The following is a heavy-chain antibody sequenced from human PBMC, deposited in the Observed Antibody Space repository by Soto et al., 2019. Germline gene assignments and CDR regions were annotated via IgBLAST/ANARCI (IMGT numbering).Heavy chain of an antibody. CDR1: GFTFSSYS. J-gene: IGHJ6*02. CDR2: ISYDGSNK. V-gene: IGHV3-30*03. CDR3: ARGGDFWSGSPPYYYYGMDV. D-gene: IGHD3-3*01. Sequence: GGSLRLSCAASGFTFSSYSMNWVRQAPGKWLEWVAVISYDGSNKYYADSVKGRFTISRDNSKNTLYLQMNSLRAEDTAVYYCARGGDFWSGSPPYYYYGMDVWGQGTTVTVSS.